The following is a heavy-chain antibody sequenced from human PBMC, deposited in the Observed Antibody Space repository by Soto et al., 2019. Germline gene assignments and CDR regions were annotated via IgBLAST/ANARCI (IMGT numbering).Heavy chain of an antibody. CDR2: LSPNGKNQ. J-gene: IGHJ4*02. CDR1: GFNFIIHA. V-gene: IGHV3-30*04. Sequence: PGGSLRLSCAAPGFNFIIHALHWVRQAPGKGLEWVAVLSPNGKNQYYADSVKCRFTISSDPFTSILFLRMTSLTPEDTAVYYCASGADFYNATSRYWGPGTLVTVSS. CDR3: ASGADFYNATSRY. D-gene: IGHD2-2*01.